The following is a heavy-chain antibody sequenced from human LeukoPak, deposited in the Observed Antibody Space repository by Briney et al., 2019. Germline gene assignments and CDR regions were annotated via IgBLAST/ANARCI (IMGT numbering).Heavy chain of an antibody. CDR3: AVVTGIPYFDF. CDR2: INPHSGAT. V-gene: IGHV1-2*02. D-gene: IGHD2-21*02. CDR1: GYTFIGYY. Sequence: ASVKVSCKASGYTFIGYYMHWVRQAPGQGLEWMGWINPHSGATNYAQKFQGRVTVTRDTSISTAYMEVSSLRSDDTAVYYCAVVTGIPYFDFWGQGTLVTVSS. J-gene: IGHJ4*02.